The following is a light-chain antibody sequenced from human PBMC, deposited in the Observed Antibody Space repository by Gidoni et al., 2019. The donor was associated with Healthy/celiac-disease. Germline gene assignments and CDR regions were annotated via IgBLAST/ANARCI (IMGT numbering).Light chain of an antibody. CDR3: QQYDNWPLT. CDR2: GAS. Sequence: DIVVTQSPATLSASPGARATLPCRSSQRVSSNLAWYQQKPGQAPRLLIYGASTRATGIPARFSGSGSGTDFTLTISSLQSEDFAVYYCQQYDNWPLTFGQGTKVEIK. CDR1: QRVSSN. V-gene: IGKV3-15*01. J-gene: IGKJ1*01.